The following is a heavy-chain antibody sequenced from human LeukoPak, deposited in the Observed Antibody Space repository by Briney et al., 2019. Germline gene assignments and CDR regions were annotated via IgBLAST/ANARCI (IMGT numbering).Heavy chain of an antibody. D-gene: IGHD4-17*01. CDR1: GYSFTSYW. CDR2: IYPGDSDT. CDR3: ARQEYYGDYGFDP. Sequence: GESLKIFCKGSGYSFTSYWIGWVRQLPAKGLEWMGIIYPGDSDTRYSPSFQGQVTISADKSISTAYLQWSSLKASDTAMYYCARQEYYGDYGFDPWGQGTLVTVSS. J-gene: IGHJ5*02. V-gene: IGHV5-51*01.